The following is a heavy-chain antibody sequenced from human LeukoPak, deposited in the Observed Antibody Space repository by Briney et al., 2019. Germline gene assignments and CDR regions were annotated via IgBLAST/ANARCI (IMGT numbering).Heavy chain of an antibody. CDR2: ISSSSSYI. Sequence: GGSLRLSCAASGFTFSSYSMNWVRQAPGKGLEWVSSISSSSSYIYYADPVKGRFTISRDNAKNSLYLQMNSLRAEDTAVYYCARDGGAALTNWGQGTLVTVSS. V-gene: IGHV3-21*01. J-gene: IGHJ4*02. CDR3: ARDGGAALTN. CDR1: GFTFSSYS. D-gene: IGHD3-16*01.